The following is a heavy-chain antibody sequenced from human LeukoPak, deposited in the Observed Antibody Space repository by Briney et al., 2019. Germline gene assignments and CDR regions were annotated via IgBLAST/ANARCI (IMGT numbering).Heavy chain of an antibody. CDR2: IIPILGIA. CDR1: GGTFSSYA. V-gene: IGHV1-69*04. Sequence: PVKVSCKASGGTFSSYAISWVRQAPGQGLEWMGRIIPILGIANYAQKFQGRVTITADKSTSTAYMELSSLRSEDTAVYYCARSITMVRGADINWFDPWGQGTLVTVSS. CDR3: ARSITMVRGADINWFDP. J-gene: IGHJ5*02. D-gene: IGHD3-10*01.